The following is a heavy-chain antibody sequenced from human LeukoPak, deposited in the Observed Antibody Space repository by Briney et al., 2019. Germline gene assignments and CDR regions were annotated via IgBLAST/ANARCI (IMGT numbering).Heavy chain of an antibody. CDR1: GFTFSSYA. D-gene: IGHD3-22*01. V-gene: IGHV3-23*01. CDR3: AKQAIPTYYYDSSGSYFDY. CDR2: ISGSGGST. Sequence: TGGSLRLSCAASGFTFSSYAMSWVRQAPGKGLEWVSAISGSGGSTYYADSVKGRFTISRDNSKNTLYLQMNSLRAEDTAVYYCAKQAIPTYYYDSSGSYFDYWGQGTLVTVSS. J-gene: IGHJ4*02.